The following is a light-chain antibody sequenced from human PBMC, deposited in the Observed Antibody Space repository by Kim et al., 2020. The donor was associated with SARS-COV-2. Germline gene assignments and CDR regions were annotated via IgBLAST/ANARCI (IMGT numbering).Light chain of an antibody. V-gene: IGLV3-19*01. CDR2: GKN. CDR3: NSRDSRGNDCV. Sequence: SSELTQDPAVSVALGQTVRITCQGDSLRSYYASWYQQKPGQAPVLVIYGKNNRPSGIPDRFSGSSSGDTASLTITGAQAEDEADYYCNSRDSRGNDCVFG. CDR1: SLRSYY. J-gene: IGLJ3*02.